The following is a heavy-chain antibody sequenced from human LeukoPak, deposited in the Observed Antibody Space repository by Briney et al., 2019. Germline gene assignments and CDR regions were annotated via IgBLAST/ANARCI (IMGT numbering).Heavy chain of an antibody. CDR2: INAGNGNT. V-gene: IGHV1-3*01. Sequence: ASVKVSCKASGYTFTSYAMHWVRQAPGQRLEWMGWINAGNGNTKYSQKFQGRVTITRDTSASTAYMELSSLRSEDTAVYYCARGQYCSGGTCYSRYNWFDPWGQGTLVTVSS. D-gene: IGHD2-15*01. CDR3: ARGQYCSGGTCYSRYNWFDP. J-gene: IGHJ5*02. CDR1: GYTFTSYA.